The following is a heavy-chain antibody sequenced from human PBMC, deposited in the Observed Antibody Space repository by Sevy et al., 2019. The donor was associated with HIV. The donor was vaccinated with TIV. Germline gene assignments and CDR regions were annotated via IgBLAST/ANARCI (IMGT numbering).Heavy chain of an antibody. J-gene: IGHJ4*02. CDR3: ARLDSSNVDY. D-gene: IGHD6-13*01. V-gene: IGHV4-39*01. Sequence: SETLSLTCTVSGGSISSSSYYWGWIRQPPGKGLEWIGSIHYSGSTYYNPSLKSRVTISVDTSKNQFSLKLSSVTAADTAVYYCARLDSSNVDYWGQGTLVTVSS. CDR2: IHYSGST. CDR1: GGSISSSSYY.